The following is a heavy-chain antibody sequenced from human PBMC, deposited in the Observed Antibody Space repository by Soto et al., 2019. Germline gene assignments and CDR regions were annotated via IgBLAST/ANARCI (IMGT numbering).Heavy chain of an antibody. CDR1: GGTFSSYA. CDR3: ARTKYYYQTTAYIFDY. Sequence: GASVKVSCKASGGTFSSYAISWVRQAPGQGLEWMGGIIPIFGTANYAQKFQGRVTITADESTSTAYMELSSVSAADTAVYYCARTKYYYQTTAYIFDYWGQGALVTVSS. D-gene: IGHD3-10*01. CDR2: IIPIFGTA. V-gene: IGHV1-69*13. J-gene: IGHJ4*02.